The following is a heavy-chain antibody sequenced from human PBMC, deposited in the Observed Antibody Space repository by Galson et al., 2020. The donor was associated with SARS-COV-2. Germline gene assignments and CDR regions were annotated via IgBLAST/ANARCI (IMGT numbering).Heavy chain of an antibody. Sequence: SLKISCTASGFNVTSYGMHWVRKAPGNGLQWEAVITYDGSNKYYADSVKGRFTISRDNSKNTLYPQMNSLRAEDTAVYYCASTAEGYYGMDVWGQGTTVTVSS. J-gene: IGHJ6*02. CDR1: GFNVTSYG. CDR2: ITYDGSNK. V-gene: IGHV3-33*01. CDR3: ASTAEGYYGMDV.